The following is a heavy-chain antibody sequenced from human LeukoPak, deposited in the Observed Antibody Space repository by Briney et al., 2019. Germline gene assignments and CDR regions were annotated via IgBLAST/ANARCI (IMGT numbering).Heavy chain of an antibody. CDR1: GFTFSRYA. Sequence: TGGSLTLSCAASGFTFSRYAMRWVRQATGKGLEWFLDISSSSDTIYYADSVKGRFTISRDNAENSLYLQMNSLRDEDTAVYYCASSSYGSGGAGMDVWGQGTTVTVSS. CDR2: ISSSSDTI. J-gene: IGHJ6*02. V-gene: IGHV3-48*02. D-gene: IGHD3-10*01. CDR3: ASSSYGSGGAGMDV.